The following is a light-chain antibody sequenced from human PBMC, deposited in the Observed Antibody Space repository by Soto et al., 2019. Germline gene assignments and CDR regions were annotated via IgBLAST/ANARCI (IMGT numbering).Light chain of an antibody. CDR3: QQYGGSRT. CDR2: GAS. CDR1: QSVRNNY. V-gene: IGKV3-20*01. J-gene: IGKJ1*01. Sequence: IVLTQTPAPLSLSPGGREHLPRPASQSVRNNYLAWLQQKPGQAPXILISGASTRATGVPDRFSGSGSGTDFTLTISRLEPEDFAVYYCQQYGGSRTFGQGTKVDI.